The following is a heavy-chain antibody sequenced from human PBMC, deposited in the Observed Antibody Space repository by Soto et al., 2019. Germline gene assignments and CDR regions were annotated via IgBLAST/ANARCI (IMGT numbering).Heavy chain of an antibody. D-gene: IGHD3-10*01. J-gene: IGHJ5*02. V-gene: IGHV4-4*02. CDR2: IYHSGST. CDR3: ARSYMVRGVANWFDP. Sequence: QVQLQESGPGLVKPSGTLSLTCAVSGGSISSRNWWSWVRQPPGKGLEWIGEIYHSGSTNYNPSLKSRVSISVDKSKNLFSLKLISVTAADTAVYYCARSYMVRGVANWFDPWGQGTLVTVSS. CDR1: GGSISSRNW.